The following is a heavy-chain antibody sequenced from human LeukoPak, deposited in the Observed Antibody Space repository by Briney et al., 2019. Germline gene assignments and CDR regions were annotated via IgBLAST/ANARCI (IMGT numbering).Heavy chain of an antibody. CDR2: IIPMFATA. V-gene: IGHV1-69*13. CDR1: GGTFSSYA. CDR3: AGSMVRGVPYFDY. Sequence: SVKVSCKASGGTFSSYAISWMRQAPGQGLEWMGGIIPMFATANYAQKFQGRVTITADESTSTVYMELSSPRSEDTAIYYCAGSMVRGVPYFDYWGQGTLVTVSS. J-gene: IGHJ4*02. D-gene: IGHD3-10*01.